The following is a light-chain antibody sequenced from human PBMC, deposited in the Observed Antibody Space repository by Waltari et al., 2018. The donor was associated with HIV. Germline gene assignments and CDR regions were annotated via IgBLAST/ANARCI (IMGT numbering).Light chain of an antibody. CDR1: QSVRSG. V-gene: IGKV3-15*01. J-gene: IGKJ4*01. Sequence: EIVMTQSPATLSVSPGERATLSCRASQSVRSGLAWYQQKPGQPPRLLIYAASTRATGIPDRFSGSGSGTEFTLTISSLQSEDFAVYYCQQYSDWPPFTFGGGTKVEIK. CDR2: AAS. CDR3: QQYSDWPPFT.